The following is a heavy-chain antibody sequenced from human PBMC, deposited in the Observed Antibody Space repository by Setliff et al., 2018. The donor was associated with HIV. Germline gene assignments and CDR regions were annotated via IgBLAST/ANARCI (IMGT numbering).Heavy chain of an antibody. Sequence: SCAASGFTFSSYAMSWVRQAPGKGLESISTLSGSGASTYYADSVKGRFTISRDSSNNTLSLQMNSLRAEDTAVYYCAKMGTYYGDYGEFDYWGQGTLVTVSS. J-gene: IGHJ4*02. V-gene: IGHV3-23*01. CDR1: GFTFSSYA. CDR2: LSGSGAST. CDR3: AKMGTYYGDYGEFDY. D-gene: IGHD4-17*01.